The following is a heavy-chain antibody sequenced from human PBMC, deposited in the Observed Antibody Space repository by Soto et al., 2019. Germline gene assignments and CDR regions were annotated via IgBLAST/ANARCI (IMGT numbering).Heavy chain of an antibody. D-gene: IGHD5-18*01. Sequence: QVQLVESGGGVVHPGRSLRLSCVASGIDLENYGIHWVRQAPGEGLEWVAVISSDGTTKSYIDSVRGRFTISRDNSRRTVLLQMNSLRREDTAMYYCVKDGGGVRYNYNIRGDSWGQGTQVTVSS. CDR1: GIDLENYG. J-gene: IGHJ4*02. CDR2: ISSDGTTK. CDR3: VKDGGGVRYNYNIRGDS. V-gene: IGHV3-30*18.